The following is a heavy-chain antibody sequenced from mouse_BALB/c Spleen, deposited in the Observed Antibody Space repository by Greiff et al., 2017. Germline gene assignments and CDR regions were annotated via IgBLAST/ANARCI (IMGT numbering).Heavy chain of an antibody. CDR3: AYYRYDEAY. V-gene: IGHV1-4*02. D-gene: IGHD2-14*01. J-gene: IGHJ3*01. Sequence: VQLQQSAAELARPGASVKMSCKASGYTFTSYTMHWVKQRPGQGLEWIGYINPSSGYTEYNQKFKDKTTLTADKSSSTAYMQLSSLTSEDSAVYYCAYYRYDEAYWGQGTLVTVSA. CDR2: INPSSGYT. CDR1: GYTFTSYT.